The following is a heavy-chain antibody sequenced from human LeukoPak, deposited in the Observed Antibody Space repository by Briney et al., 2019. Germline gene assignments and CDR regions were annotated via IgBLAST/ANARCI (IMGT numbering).Heavy chain of an antibody. CDR1: GGSISNSSYN. J-gene: IGHJ4*02. CDR2: IYSGGIT. V-gene: IGHV4-39*07. Sequence: SETLSLTCTVSGGSISNSSYNWGWIRQPPGKGLEWIGSIYSGGITYYNPSLKSRVTISEDTSKNQFSLKMTSMTAADTAIYYCWLEKVVAAYFDSWGQGTLVTVSS. D-gene: IGHD2-15*01. CDR3: WLEKVVAAYFDS.